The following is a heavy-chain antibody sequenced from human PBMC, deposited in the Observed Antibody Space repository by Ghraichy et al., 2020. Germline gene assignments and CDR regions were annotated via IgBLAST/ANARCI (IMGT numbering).Heavy chain of an antibody. V-gene: IGHV3-30*18. CDR1: GFTFSSYG. Sequence: GGSLRLSCAASGFTFSSYGMHWVRQAPGKGLEWVAVISYDGSNKYYADSVKGRFTISRDNSKNTLYLQMNSLRAEDTAVYYCAKDWVRSPLNWEYFRNYYYGMDVWGQGTTVTVSS. CDR2: ISYDGSNK. CDR3: AKDWVRSPLNWEYFRNYYYGMDV. J-gene: IGHJ6*02. D-gene: IGHD7-27*01.